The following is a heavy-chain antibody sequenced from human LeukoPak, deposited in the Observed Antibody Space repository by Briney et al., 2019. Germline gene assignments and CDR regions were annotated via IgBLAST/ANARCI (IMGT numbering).Heavy chain of an antibody. CDR3: AKDKYSSTRPNNWFDP. J-gene: IGHJ5*02. V-gene: IGHV3-23*01. Sequence: AGGSLRLSCAATGFSFSSYAMSWVRQAAGQVLHSVSPISGSGGSTYYADSVKGRFTISRDNSKNTLYLQMNSLRAEDTAVYYCAKDKYSSTRPNNWFDPWGQGTLVTVSS. CDR1: GFSFSSYA. CDR2: ISGSGGST. D-gene: IGHD6-13*01.